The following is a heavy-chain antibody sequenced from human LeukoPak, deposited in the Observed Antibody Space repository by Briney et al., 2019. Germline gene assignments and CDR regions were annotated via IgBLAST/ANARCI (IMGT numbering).Heavy chain of an antibody. CDR3: ARGGRWSNTYYDFWSGYYTSYLGGWFDP. D-gene: IGHD3-3*01. V-gene: IGHV4-59*12. CDR2: IYYSGST. J-gene: IGHJ5*02. Sequence: SETLSLTCTVSGGSISSYYWSWIRQPPGKGLEWIGYIYYSGSTNYNPSLKSRVTISVDTSKNQFSLKLSSVTAADTAVYYCARGGRWSNTYYDFWSGYYTSYLGGWFDPWGQGTLVTVSS. CDR1: GGSISSYY.